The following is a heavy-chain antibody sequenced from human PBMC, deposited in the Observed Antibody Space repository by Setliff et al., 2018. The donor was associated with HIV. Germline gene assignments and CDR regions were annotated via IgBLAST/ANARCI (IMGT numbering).Heavy chain of an antibody. CDR2: INHSGST. CDR1: GGSFSGYY. D-gene: IGHD3-10*01. V-gene: IGHV4-34*01. J-gene: IGHJ6*03. CDR3: ARGLPYYYGSGRRSYYYMDV. Sequence: SETLSLTCAVYGGSFSGYYWSWIRQPSGKGLEWIGEINHSGSTNYNPSLKSRVTISVGMSKNQFSLKLSSVTAADTAVYYCARGLPYYYGSGRRSYYYMDVWGKGTTVTVS.